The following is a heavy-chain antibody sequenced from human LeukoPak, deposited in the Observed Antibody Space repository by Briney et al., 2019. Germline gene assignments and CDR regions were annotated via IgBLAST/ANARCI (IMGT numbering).Heavy chain of an antibody. D-gene: IGHD5-18*01. V-gene: IGHV1-69*05. CDR2: IIPIFGTA. CDR1: GGTFSSYA. J-gene: IGHJ4*02. CDR3: AREGYSYGNYFDY. Sequence: SVKVSCKASGGTFSSYAISWVRQAPGQGLEWMGRIIPIFGTANYAQKFQGRVTITTDESTSTAYMELSSLRSEDMAVYYCAREGYSYGNYFDYWGQGTLVTVSS.